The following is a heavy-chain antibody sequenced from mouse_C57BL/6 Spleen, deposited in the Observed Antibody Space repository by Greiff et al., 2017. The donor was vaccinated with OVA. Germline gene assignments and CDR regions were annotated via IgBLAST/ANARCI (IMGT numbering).Heavy chain of an antibody. CDR2: INPSSGYT. J-gene: IGHJ3*01. Sequence: VQRVESGAELARPGASVKMSCKASGYTFTSYTMHWVKQRPGQGLEWIGYINPSSGYTKYNQKFKDKATLTADKSSSTAYMQLSSLTSEDSAVYYCARASTMVTTENWFAYWGQGTLVTVSA. CDR3: ARASTMVTTENWFAY. CDR1: GYTFTSYT. D-gene: IGHD2-2*01. V-gene: IGHV1-4*01.